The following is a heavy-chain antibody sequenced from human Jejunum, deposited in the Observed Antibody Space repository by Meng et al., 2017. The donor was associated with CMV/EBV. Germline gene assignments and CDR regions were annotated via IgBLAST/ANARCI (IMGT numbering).Heavy chain of an antibody. V-gene: IGHV3-74*01. CDR1: GFAFNNYW. CDR2: INSDGTSV. D-gene: IGHD1-26*01. J-gene: IGHJ4*02. CDR3: ARMSGSGSYDTPDY. Sequence: SGFAFNNYWMQWVRQAPGKGLVWVSRINSDGTSVTYADSVKGRFTISRDNARDTLYLHMRSLRAEDTALYYCARMSGSGSYDTPDYWGQGTLVTVSS.